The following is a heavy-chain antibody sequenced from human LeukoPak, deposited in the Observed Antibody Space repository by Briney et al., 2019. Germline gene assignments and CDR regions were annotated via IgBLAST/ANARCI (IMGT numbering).Heavy chain of an antibody. D-gene: IGHD3-22*01. CDR1: GFTFSIYA. J-gene: IGHJ4*02. CDR2: ITSSGDGT. Sequence: GGSLRLSCAASGFTFSIYAMSWVRQAPGKGLQWVSSITSSGDGTYYADSVKGRFTISRDNSENMLYLQMNSLRVEDTAVYFCAKDRPNYYGSNGHYYRRNGDYWGQGTLVTVSS. V-gene: IGHV3-23*01. CDR3: AKDRPNYYGSNGHYYRRNGDY.